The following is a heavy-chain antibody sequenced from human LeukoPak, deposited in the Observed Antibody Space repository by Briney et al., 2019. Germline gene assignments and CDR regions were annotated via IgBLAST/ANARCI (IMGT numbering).Heavy chain of an antibody. CDR3: VRDEGFHGSGSN. CDR1: GFTLSDYY. V-gene: IGHV3-66*01. Sequence: PGGSLRLSCAASGFTLSDYYMSWIRQAPGKGLEWVSVIYSGGGTYYSHSVKGRFTISRDNSKNTLYLQMNTLRVEDTAVYYCVRDEGFHGSGSNWGPGTLVTVSS. D-gene: IGHD3-10*01. CDR2: IYSGGGT. J-gene: IGHJ4*02.